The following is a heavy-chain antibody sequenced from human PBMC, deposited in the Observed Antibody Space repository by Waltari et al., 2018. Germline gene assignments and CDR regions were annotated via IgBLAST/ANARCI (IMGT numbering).Heavy chain of an antibody. D-gene: IGHD2-15*01. Sequence: QVQLQQWGAGLLKPSETLSLTCAVYGGSFSGYYWSWIRQPPGKGMEWIGEINHSGSTKYNPSLKSRVTISVETAKNQFSLKLSSVTAADTAVYYCARGPKRIYLTYWYFDLWGRGTLVTVSS. CDR3: ARGPKRIYLTYWYFDL. V-gene: IGHV4-34*01. CDR1: GGSFSGYY. J-gene: IGHJ2*01. CDR2: INHSGST.